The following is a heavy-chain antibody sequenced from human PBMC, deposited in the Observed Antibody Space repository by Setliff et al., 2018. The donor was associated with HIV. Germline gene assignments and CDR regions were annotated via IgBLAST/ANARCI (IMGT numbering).Heavy chain of an antibody. Sequence: SETLSLTCAVYGGSFSDYSWNWIRQPPGKGLEWIGEINHSGSTNYNPSVKSRLTISVDTSKSQFSLKLSSVTAADTAVYYCARVGMNTFGGVFGYWGRGTLVTVSS. CDR2: INHSGST. CDR1: GGSFSDYS. J-gene: IGHJ4*02. D-gene: IGHD3-16*01. CDR3: ARVGMNTFGGVFGY. V-gene: IGHV4-34*01.